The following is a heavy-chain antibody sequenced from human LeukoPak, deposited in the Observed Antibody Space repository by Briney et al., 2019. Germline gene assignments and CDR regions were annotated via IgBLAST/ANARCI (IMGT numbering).Heavy chain of an antibody. Sequence: GESLKISCKTSRYSFTSYWIGWVRQMPGKGLEWMGIIYPSDSSTIYSPSFQGQVTISVDKSITTAYLQWSSLKASDSAIYYCGRAGFDYWSQGTLVTVSS. D-gene: IGHD1-14*01. J-gene: IGHJ4*02. CDR2: IYPSDSST. CDR1: RYSFTSYW. V-gene: IGHV5-51*01. CDR3: GRAGFDY.